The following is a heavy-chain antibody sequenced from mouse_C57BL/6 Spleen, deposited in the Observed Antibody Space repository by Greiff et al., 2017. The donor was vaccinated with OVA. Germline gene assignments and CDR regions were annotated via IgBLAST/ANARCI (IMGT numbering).Heavy chain of an antibody. CDR2: IDPETGGT. D-gene: IGHD2-14*01. CDR3: AGGKWVQQLDY. J-gene: IGHJ2*01. Sequence: QVQLQQSGPELVRPGASVTLSCKASGYTFTDYDMNWVKQTPVHGLEWIGAIDPETGGTAYNQKFKGKAILTADKSSSTAYMELRSLTSEDAAVYYCAGGKWVQQLDYWGQGTTLTVSS. CDR1: GYTFTDYD. V-gene: IGHV1-15*01.